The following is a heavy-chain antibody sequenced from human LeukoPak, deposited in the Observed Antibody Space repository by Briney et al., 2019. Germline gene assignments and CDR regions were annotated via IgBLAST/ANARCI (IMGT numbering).Heavy chain of an antibody. CDR1: AFTFIIYS. CDR2: IRSAINTI. CDR3: ARDGWFGDYNWFDP. D-gene: IGHD3-10*01. J-gene: IGHJ5*02. V-gene: IGHV3-48*01. Sequence: GQSLRLSCAAAAFTFIIYSISCVRQAPGKGLEWVSYIRSAINTIYYADSVQGRFTISRDNAKNSLYLQMNSLRAEDTAMYYCARDGWFGDYNWFDPWGQGTLVTVSS.